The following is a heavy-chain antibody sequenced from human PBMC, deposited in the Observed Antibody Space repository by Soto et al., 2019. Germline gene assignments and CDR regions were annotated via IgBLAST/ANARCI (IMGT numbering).Heavy chain of an antibody. V-gene: IGHV3-23*01. CDR3: AKDHRVAEAGSGY. CDR1: GFTFSSYA. D-gene: IGHD6-19*01. Sequence: EVQLLESGGGLVQPGGSLRLSCAASGFTFSSYAMSWVRQAPGKGLEWVSAISGSGGSTYYADSVKGRFTISRDNSENTLYLDTNSLRAADTAVYYCAKDHRVAEAGSGYWGQGTLVTVSS. CDR2: ISGSGGST. J-gene: IGHJ4*02.